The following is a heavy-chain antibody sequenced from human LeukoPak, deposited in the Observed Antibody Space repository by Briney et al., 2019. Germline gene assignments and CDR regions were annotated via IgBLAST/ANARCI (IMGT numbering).Heavy chain of an antibody. J-gene: IGHJ6*02. CDR2: INHSGST. Sequence: SETLSLTCAVYGGSFSGYYWSWIRQPPGKGLEWIGEINHSGSTNYNPSLKSRVTISVDTSKNQFSLKLSSVTAADTAVYHCAGGSMVYAWYYYGMDVWGQGTTVTVSS. D-gene: IGHD2-8*01. CDR3: AGGSMVYAWYYYGMDV. V-gene: IGHV4-34*01. CDR1: GGSFSGYY.